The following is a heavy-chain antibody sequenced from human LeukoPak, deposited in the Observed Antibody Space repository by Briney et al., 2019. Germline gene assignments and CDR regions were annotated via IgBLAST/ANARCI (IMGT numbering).Heavy chain of an antibody. J-gene: IGHJ4*02. CDR3: ARHLLDTAMVTTAFDF. Sequence: SETLSLTCTVSGGSISGYYWSSIRQPPGKGLEWIGYIYYSGSTNYNPSLKSRVTISLDTSKNQFSLKLSSVTAADTAVYFCARHLLDTAMVTTAFDFWGQGTLVTVSS. CDR2: IYYSGST. V-gene: IGHV4-59*08. D-gene: IGHD5-18*01. CDR1: GGSISGYY.